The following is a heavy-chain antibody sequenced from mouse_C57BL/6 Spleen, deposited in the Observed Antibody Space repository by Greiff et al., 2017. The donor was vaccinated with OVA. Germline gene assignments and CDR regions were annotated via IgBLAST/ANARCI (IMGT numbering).Heavy chain of an antibody. CDR3: ARPYYGSSNWYFDV. V-gene: IGHV5-17*01. CDR2: ISSGSSTI. Sequence: EVKLVESGGGLVKPGGSLKLSCAASGFTFSDYGMHWVRQAPEKGLEWVAYISSGSSTIYYADTVKGRFTISRDNAKNTLFLQMTSLRSEDTAMYYCARPYYGSSNWYFDVWGTGTTVTVSS. CDR1: GFTFSDYG. D-gene: IGHD1-1*01. J-gene: IGHJ1*03.